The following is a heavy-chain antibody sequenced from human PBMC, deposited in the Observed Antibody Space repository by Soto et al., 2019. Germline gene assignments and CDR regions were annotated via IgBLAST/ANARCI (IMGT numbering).Heavy chain of an antibody. CDR2: INHSGST. V-gene: IGHV4-34*01. Sequence: PSETLSLTCAVYGGSFSGYYWSWIRQPPGKGLEWIGEINHSGSTNYNPSLKSRVTISVDTSKNQFSLKLSSVTAADTAVYYCARGLGYDFWSGYTISGWFDPWGQGTLVTVSS. CDR3: ARGLGYDFWSGYTISGWFDP. CDR1: GGSFSGYY. J-gene: IGHJ5*02. D-gene: IGHD3-3*01.